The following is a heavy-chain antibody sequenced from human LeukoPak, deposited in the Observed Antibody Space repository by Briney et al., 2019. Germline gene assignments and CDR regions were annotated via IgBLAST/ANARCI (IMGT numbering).Heavy chain of an antibody. CDR1: GFTFSSYW. CDR3: ARDDGSYYYDSSGQYHALADY. J-gene: IGHJ4*02. V-gene: IGHV3-7*01. CDR2: IKQDGSEK. D-gene: IGHD3-22*01. Sequence: GGSLRLSCAASGFTFSSYWMSWVRQAPGKGLEWVANIKQDGSEKYYVDSVKGRFTISRDNAKNSLYLQMNSLRAEDTAVYYCARDDGSYYYDSSGQYHALADYWGQGTLVTVSS.